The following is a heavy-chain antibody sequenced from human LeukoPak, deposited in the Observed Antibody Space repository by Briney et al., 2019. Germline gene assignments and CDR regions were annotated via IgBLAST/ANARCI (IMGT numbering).Heavy chain of an antibody. J-gene: IGHJ4*02. CDR3: ARDLGGYSYGYPPLDY. D-gene: IGHD5-18*01. V-gene: IGHV3-11*01. CDR1: GFTFSSYW. Sequence: GGSLRLSCAASGFTFSSYWMSWIRQAPGKGLEWVSYISSSGSTIYYADSVEGRFTISRDNAKNSLYLQMNSLRAEDTAVYYCARDLGGYSYGYPPLDYWGQGTLVAVSS. CDR2: ISSSGSTI.